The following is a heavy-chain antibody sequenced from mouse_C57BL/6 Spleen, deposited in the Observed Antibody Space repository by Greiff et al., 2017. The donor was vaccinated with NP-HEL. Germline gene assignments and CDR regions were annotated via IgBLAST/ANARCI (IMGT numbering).Heavy chain of an antibody. CDR2: ISDGGSYT. D-gene: IGHD1-1*01. J-gene: IGHJ4*01. CDR3: ARDRFTTVVAPAMDY. Sequence: EVKLVESGGGLVKPGGSLKLSCAASGFTFSSYAMSWVRQTPEKRLEWVATISDGGSYTYYPDNVKGRFTISRDNAKNNLYLQMSHLKSEDTAMYYCARDRFTTVVAPAMDYWGQGTSVTVSS. CDR1: GFTFSSYA. V-gene: IGHV5-4*01.